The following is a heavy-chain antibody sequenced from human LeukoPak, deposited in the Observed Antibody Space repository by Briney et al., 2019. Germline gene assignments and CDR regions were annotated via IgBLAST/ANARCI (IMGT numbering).Heavy chain of an antibody. CDR2: IYHSGST. CDR1: GGSISSSNYY. J-gene: IGHJ1*01. V-gene: IGHV4-61*01. CDR3: ARGGAARLHFQN. D-gene: IGHD6-6*01. Sequence: ASETLSLTCNVSGGSISSSNYYWNWIRQPPGKGLEWIGYIYHSGSTNYNPSLQSRVTISVDTSKNQFSLNLNSVTAADTAVYYCARGGAARLHFQNWGQGTLVTVSS.